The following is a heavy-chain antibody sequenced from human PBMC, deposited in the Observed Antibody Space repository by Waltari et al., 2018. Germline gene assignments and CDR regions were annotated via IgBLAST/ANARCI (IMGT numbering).Heavy chain of an antibody. CDR2: IYHSVST. Sequence: QVQLQESGPGLVKPSETLSLTCAVSGYSISSGYYWGWIRQPPGKGLEWIGSIYHSVSTYYNPSLKSRVTISVDTSKNQFSLKLSSVTAADTAVYYCAISPYSSSWYTNGNWFDPWGQGTLVTVSS. D-gene: IGHD6-13*01. J-gene: IGHJ5*02. CDR1: GYSISSGYY. V-gene: IGHV4-38-2*01. CDR3: AISPYSSSWYTNGNWFDP.